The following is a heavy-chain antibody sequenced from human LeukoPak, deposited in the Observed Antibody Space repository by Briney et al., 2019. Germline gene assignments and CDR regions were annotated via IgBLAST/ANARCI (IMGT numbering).Heavy chain of an antibody. CDR3: ARGNDYPDAFDI. J-gene: IGHJ3*02. D-gene: IGHD5-12*01. CDR1: GGTFSSYA. CDR2: IIPIFGTA. V-gene: IGHV1-69*13. Sequence: SVKVSCKASGGTFSSYAISWVRQAPGQGLEWMGGIIPIFGTANYAQKFQGRVTITADESTSTAYMELSSLRSEDTAVYYCARGNDYPDAFDIWGQGTMVTVSS.